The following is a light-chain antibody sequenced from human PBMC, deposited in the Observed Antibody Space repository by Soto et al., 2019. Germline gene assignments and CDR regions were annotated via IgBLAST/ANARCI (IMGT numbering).Light chain of an antibody. CDR1: QSVSES. J-gene: IGKJ1*01. V-gene: IGKV1-5*01. CDR3: QQYDYSRT. CDR2: DVS. Sequence: DIQMTQSPSTLSASVGAPVTITCRASQSVSESLAWYQVKPGEAPKLLIFDVSNLETGVPSRFSGSGSGTEFSLTIRGLQPDDFATYYCQQYDYSRTFGQGTKVDI.